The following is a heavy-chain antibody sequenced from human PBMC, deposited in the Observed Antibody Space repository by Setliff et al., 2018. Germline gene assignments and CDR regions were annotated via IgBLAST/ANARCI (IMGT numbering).Heavy chain of an antibody. CDR2: MNPNSGNT. D-gene: IGHD2-15*01. V-gene: IGHV1-8*02. CDR3: ARVYCSGGSCDKPISDY. J-gene: IGHJ4*02. Sequence: ASVKVSCKASGYTFTSYDITWVRQATGQGLEWMGWMNPNSGNTGYAQKFQGRVTMTRNTSISTAYMELSSLRSEDTAVYYCARVYCSGGSCDKPISDYWGQGTLVTVSS. CDR1: GYTFTSYD.